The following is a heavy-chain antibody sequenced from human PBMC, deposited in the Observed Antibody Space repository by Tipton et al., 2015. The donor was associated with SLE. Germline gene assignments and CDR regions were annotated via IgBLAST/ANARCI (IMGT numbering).Heavy chain of an antibody. J-gene: IGHJ5*02. D-gene: IGHD1-26*01. V-gene: IGHV3-23*01. Sequence: SLRLSCAASGFAINNYTMTWVRQAPGTGLEWISTIRASVGSTYSTWYPDSVKGRFTISRDISRNTLYLKMNSLRGEDTAVYYCAKESPWEESWGQGTLVTVSS. CDR3: AKESPWEES. CDR1: GFAINNYT. CDR2: IRASVGST.